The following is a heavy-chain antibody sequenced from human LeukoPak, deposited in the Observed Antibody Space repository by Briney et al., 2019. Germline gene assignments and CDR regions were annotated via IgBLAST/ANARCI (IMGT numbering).Heavy chain of an antibody. CDR1: GYTFTGYY. Sequence: ASVKVSCKASGYTFTGYYMHWVRQAPGQGLEWMGWINPNSGGTNYAQKFQGRVTMTRDTSISTAYMELSRLRSDDTAVYYCAKVELGYSFGLFDYWGQGTLVTVSS. J-gene: IGHJ4*02. D-gene: IGHD5-18*01. V-gene: IGHV1-2*02. CDR2: INPNSGGT. CDR3: AKVELGYSFGLFDY.